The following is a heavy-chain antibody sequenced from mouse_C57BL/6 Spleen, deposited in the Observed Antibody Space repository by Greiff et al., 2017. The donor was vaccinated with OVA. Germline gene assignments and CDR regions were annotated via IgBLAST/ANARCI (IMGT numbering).Heavy chain of an antibody. J-gene: IGHJ3*01. CDR1: GFNIKDYY. D-gene: IGHD1-1*01. Sequence: EVKLQQSGAELVRPGASVKLSCTASGFNIKDYYMHWVKQRPEQGLEWIGRIDPEDGDTEYAPKFQGKATMTADTSSNTAYLQLSSLTSEDTAVYYCTPRFYYGSSPCAYWGQGTLVTVSA. V-gene: IGHV14-1*01. CDR2: IDPEDGDT. CDR3: TPRFYYGSSPCAY.